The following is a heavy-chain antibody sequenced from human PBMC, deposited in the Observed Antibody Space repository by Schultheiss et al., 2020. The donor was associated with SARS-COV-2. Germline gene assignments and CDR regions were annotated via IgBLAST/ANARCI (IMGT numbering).Heavy chain of an antibody. CDR2: IYTSGST. CDR3: ARVGPYYYGMDV. Sequence: SQTLSLTCAVYGGSFSGYYWSWIRQPAGKGLEWIGRIYTSGSTYYNPSLKSRVTISVDTSKNQFSLKLSSVTAADTAVYYCARVGPYYYGMDVWGQGTTVTVSS. J-gene: IGHJ6*02. CDR1: GGSFSGYY. V-gene: IGHV4-59*10.